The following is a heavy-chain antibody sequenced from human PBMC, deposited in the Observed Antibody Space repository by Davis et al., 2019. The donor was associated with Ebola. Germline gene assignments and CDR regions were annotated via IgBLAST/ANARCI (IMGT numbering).Heavy chain of an antibody. V-gene: IGHV1-69*06. CDR1: GDTFSSYA. CDR2: IIPIFGTA. J-gene: IGHJ6*02. Sequence: SVKVSCKASGDTFSSYAISWVRQAPGQGLEWMGGIIPIFGTANYAQKFQGRVTITADKSTSTAYMELSSLRSEDTAVYYCAGQSIAARLVDYYYGMDVWGQGTTVTVSS. CDR3: AGQSIAARLVDYYYGMDV. D-gene: IGHD6-6*01.